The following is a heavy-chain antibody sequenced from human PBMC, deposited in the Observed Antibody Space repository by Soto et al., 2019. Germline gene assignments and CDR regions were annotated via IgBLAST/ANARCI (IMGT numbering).Heavy chain of an antibody. V-gene: IGHV4-34*01. J-gene: IGHJ4*02. D-gene: IGHD5-12*01. CDR2: INHSGST. CDR1: GASITSNFYY. Sequence: LSLTCAVSGASITSNFYYWGWIRQPPGKGLEWIGEINHSGSTNYNPSLKSRVTISVDTSKNQFSLKLSSVTAADTAVYYCARGDPEYSGYDLPFDYWGQGTLVTAPQ. CDR3: ARGDPEYSGYDLPFDY.